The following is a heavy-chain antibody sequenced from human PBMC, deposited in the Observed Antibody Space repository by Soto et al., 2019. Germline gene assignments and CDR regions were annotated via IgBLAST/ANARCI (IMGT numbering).Heavy chain of an antibody. CDR3: SKDRRGGRAVLDS. CDR1: GLSFSNYG. CDR2: ISYDGSSK. D-gene: IGHD2-8*01. J-gene: IGHJ4*02. V-gene: IGHV3-30*18. Sequence: GGSLRLSCAASGLSFSNYGMHWVRQAPGKGLEWVAVISYDGSSKYHADSVKGRFTISRDNSKSTLHLQMNSLRAEDTAVYYCSKDRRGGRAVLDSWGQGTPVTVSS.